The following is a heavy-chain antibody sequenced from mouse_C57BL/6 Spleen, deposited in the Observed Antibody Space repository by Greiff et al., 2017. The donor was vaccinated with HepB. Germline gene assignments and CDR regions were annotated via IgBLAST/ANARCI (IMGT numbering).Heavy chain of an antibody. V-gene: IGHV5-4*01. Sequence: EVHLVESGGGLVKPGGSLKLSCAASGFTFSSYAMSWVRQTPEKRLEWVATISDGGSYTYYPDNVKGRFTISRDNAKNNLYLQMSHLKSEDTAMYYCAREWSNGGFAYWGQGTLVTVSA. CDR2: ISDGGSYT. CDR3: AREWSNGGFAY. J-gene: IGHJ3*01. CDR1: GFTFSSYA. D-gene: IGHD1-1*02.